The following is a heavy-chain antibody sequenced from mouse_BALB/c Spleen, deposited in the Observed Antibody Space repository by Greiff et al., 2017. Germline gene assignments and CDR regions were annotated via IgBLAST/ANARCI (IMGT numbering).Heavy chain of an antibody. V-gene: IGHV14-4*02. J-gene: IGHJ4*01. CDR3: NALYGSSYDRAMDY. Sequence: VQLQQPGAELVKPGASVKMSCKASGYTFTSYWMHWVKQRPEQGLEWIGWIDPENGDTEYAPKFQGKATMTADTSSNTAYLQLSSLTSEDTAVYYCNALYGSSYDRAMDYWGQGTSVTVSS. CDR1: GYTFTSYW. D-gene: IGHD1-1*01. CDR2: IDPENGDT.